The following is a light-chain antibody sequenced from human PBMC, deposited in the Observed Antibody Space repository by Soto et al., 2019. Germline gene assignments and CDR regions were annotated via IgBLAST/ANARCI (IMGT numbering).Light chain of an antibody. CDR3: QSNYILSWT. CDR2: SAS. CDR1: QYIGNY. V-gene: IGKV1-39*01. J-gene: IGKJ1*01. Sequence: DIQVTQSPPSLSASVGDRVTITCRASQYIGNYLNWYQHKPGKAPHILIYSASTLHIGVPSRFSGSGSGTDFTLTISTLHPDDFASYYCQSNYILSWTFGQGTKVE.